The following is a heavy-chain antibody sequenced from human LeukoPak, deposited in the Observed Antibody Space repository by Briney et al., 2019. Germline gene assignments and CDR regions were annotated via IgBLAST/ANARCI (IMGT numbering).Heavy chain of an antibody. CDR2: IWYDGSNK. D-gene: IGHD6-19*01. J-gene: IGHJ4*02. Sequence: GGSLRLSCAASGFTFSSYGMHWVRQAPGKGLEWVAVIWYDGSNKYYADSVKGRFTISRDNSKNTLYLQMNSLRAEDTAVYYCAKDHSSGWSLDYWGQGTRVTVSS. CDR1: GFTFSSYG. CDR3: AKDHSSGWSLDY. V-gene: IGHV3-33*03.